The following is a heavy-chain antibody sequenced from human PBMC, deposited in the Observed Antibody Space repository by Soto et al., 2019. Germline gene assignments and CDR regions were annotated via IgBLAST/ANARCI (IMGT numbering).Heavy chain of an antibody. V-gene: IGHV1-69*04. J-gene: IGHJ3*02. D-gene: IGHD3-22*01. Sequence: ASVKVSCKASGGTFSSYTISWVRQAPGQGLEWMGRTIPILGIANYAQKFQGRVTITADKSTSTAYMELSSLRSDDTAVYYCARDFSNPPWFSDAFDIWGQGTMVTVSS. CDR2: TIPILGIA. CDR1: GGTFSSYT. CDR3: ARDFSNPPWFSDAFDI.